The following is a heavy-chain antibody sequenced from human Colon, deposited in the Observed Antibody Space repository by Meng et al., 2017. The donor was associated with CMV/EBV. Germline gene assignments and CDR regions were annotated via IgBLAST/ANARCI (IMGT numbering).Heavy chain of an antibody. V-gene: IGHV3-72*01. CDR1: GFTFGDHH. J-gene: IGHJ4*02. CDR3: ASQPVSRRTGTTLY. Sequence: GGSLRLSCVGSGFTFGDHHLDWFRLTLGRGLEWFGRISNRLNAFPTQYAASVKGRFTISRDDSQSSLYLQMNSLRAEDTAVYYCASQPVSRRTGTTLYWGQGTLVTVSS. D-gene: IGHD1-1*01. CDR2: ISNRLNAFPT.